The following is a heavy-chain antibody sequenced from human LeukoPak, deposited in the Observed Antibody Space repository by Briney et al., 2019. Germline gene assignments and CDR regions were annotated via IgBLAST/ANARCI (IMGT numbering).Heavy chain of an antibody. Sequence: GGSLRLSCAASGFTVSSNYMTWVRQAPGKGLEWVSVIYSGGTIYYADSVKGRFTISRDNAKKSLYLQMNSLRAEDTAVYYCARDRSGYGGDAFDIWGQGTMVTVSS. V-gene: IGHV3-53*01. J-gene: IGHJ3*02. CDR2: IYSGGTI. CDR1: GFTVSSNY. CDR3: ARDRSGYGGDAFDI. D-gene: IGHD5-12*01.